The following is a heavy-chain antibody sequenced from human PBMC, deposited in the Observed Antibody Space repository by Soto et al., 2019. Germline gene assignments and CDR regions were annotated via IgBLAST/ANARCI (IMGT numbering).Heavy chain of an antibody. CDR1: GFTFSSYA. V-gene: IGHV3-30-3*01. Sequence: QVQLVESGGAVVQPGRSLRLSCAASGFTFSSYAMHWVRQAPGKGLEWVAVISYDGSNKYYADSVKGRFTISRDNSKNTLYLQMNSLRAEDTAVYYCARDPIDYWGQGTLVTVSS. CDR3: ARDPIDY. J-gene: IGHJ4*02. CDR2: ISYDGSNK.